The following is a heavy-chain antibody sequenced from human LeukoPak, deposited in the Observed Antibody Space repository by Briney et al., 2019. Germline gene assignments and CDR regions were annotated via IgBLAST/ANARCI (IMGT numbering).Heavy chain of an antibody. CDR1: GFTFSSYA. J-gene: IGHJ4*02. CDR2: ISGSGGST. CDR3: ARVYGSSYFDY. V-gene: IGHV3-23*01. Sequence: GGSLRLSCAASGFTFSSYAMSWVRQAPGKGLEWVSAISGSGGSTYYADSVKGRFTISRDNSKNTLYLEMNSLRAEDTAIYYCARVYGSSYFDYWGQGTLVTVSS. D-gene: IGHD2-15*01.